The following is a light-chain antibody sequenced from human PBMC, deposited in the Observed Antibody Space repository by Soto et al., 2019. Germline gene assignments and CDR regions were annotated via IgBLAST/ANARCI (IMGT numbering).Light chain of an antibody. Sequence: QSALTQPRSVSGSPGQSVTISCTGVSSDVGNYNYVSWYQQHPGKAPKLMIYDVSKRSSGVPDRFSGSKSGNTASLTISGLQAEDEADYYCCSYAGSYSFVVFGGGTKLTVL. CDR3: CSYAGSYSFVV. CDR1: SSDVGNYNY. V-gene: IGLV2-11*01. CDR2: DVS. J-gene: IGLJ2*01.